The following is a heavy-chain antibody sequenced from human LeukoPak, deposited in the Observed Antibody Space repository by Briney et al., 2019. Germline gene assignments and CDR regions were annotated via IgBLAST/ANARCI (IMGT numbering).Heavy chain of an antibody. CDR2: ISYDGSNK. J-gene: IGHJ5*02. D-gene: IGHD2-15*01. V-gene: IGHV3-30*18. Sequence: GRSLRLSCAASGFTFSSYGMHWVRQAPGKGLEWVAVISYDGSNKYYADSVKGRFTISRDNSKNTLYLQMNSLRAEDTAVYYWAKEAQTVVVVDNWFDPWGQGTLVTVSS. CDR3: AKEAQTVVVVDNWFDP. CDR1: GFTFSSYG.